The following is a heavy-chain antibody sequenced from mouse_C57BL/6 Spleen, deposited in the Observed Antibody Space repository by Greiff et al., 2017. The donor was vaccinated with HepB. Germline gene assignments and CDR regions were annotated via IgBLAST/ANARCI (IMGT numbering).Heavy chain of an antibody. CDR1: GYTFTSYW. V-gene: IGHV1-74*01. Sequence: VPLQQPGADLVQPGASVKVSCKASGYTFTSYWMHWVQQRPGQGLAWIGRIHPSDSDTNYNPKFKGKATLTVDKSSSTAYMQLSSLTSEDSAVYYCAIEVSNYGSPVYYTMDYWGQGTSVTVAS. J-gene: IGHJ4*01. D-gene: IGHD1-1*01. CDR2: IHPSDSDT. CDR3: AIEVSNYGSPVYYTMDY.